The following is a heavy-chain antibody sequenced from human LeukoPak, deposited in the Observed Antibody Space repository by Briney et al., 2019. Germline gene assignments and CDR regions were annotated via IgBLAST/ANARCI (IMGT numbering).Heavy chain of an antibody. V-gene: IGHV1-8*01. J-gene: IGHJ3*02. CDR1: GYTFTRYG. D-gene: IGHD2-15*01. CDR3: ARGTAVDYCSGGSCPGLAFDI. Sequence: ASVKVSCKASGYTFTRYGISWVRQATGQGLEWMGWMNPNSGNTGYAQTFQGRVTMTRNTSIRTAYLDLSSLRSEDTAVYYCARGTAVDYCSGGSCPGLAFDIWGQGTMVTVSS. CDR2: MNPNSGNT.